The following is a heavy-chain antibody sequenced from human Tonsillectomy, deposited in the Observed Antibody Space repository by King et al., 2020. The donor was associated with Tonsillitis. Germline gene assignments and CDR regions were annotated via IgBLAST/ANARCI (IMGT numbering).Heavy chain of an antibody. CDR1: GFTFSSYW. Sequence: EVQLVESGGGLVQPGGSLRLSCAASGFTFSSYWMSWVRQAPGKGLEWVANIKQDGSEAYYVDSVTGRLTISRDNAENSLYLQMNSLSAEDTAVYYCARDSLAATRAFDLWGRGTLVTVSS. CDR3: ARDSLAATRAFDL. D-gene: IGHD3-10*01. V-gene: IGHV3-7*03. J-gene: IGHJ2*01. CDR2: IKQDGSEA.